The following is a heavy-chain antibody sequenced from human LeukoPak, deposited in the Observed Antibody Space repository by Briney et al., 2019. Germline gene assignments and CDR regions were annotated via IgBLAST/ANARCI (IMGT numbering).Heavy chain of an antibody. CDR2: ISGSGGST. CDR1: GFTFSSYA. CDR3: AKGPYSNYVPGWFDP. D-gene: IGHD4-4*01. J-gene: IGHJ5*02. Sequence: GGSLRLSCAASGFTFSSYAMSWVRQAPGKGLEWVSAISGSGGSTYYADSVKGRFTISRDSSKNTLYLQMNSLRAEDTAVYYCAKGPYSNYVPGWFDPWGQGTLVTVSS. V-gene: IGHV3-23*01.